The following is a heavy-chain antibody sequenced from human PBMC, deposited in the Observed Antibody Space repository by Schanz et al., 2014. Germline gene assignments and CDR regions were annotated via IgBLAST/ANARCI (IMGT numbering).Heavy chain of an antibody. CDR3: ARGSCTASGCYDAFDL. J-gene: IGHJ3*01. CDR2: INPIDGST. D-gene: IGHD2-2*01. Sequence: QLVQSGAEVKKPGASVKVSCKASGFTLTSHFMHWLRQAPGQGLEWMGLINPIDGSTTYVWGFHGRLNMTRDTLTTTVYMDLSTLRSEDTAVYYCARGSCTASGCYDAFDLWGQGTLVTVSS. V-gene: IGHV1-46*01. CDR1: GFTLTSHF.